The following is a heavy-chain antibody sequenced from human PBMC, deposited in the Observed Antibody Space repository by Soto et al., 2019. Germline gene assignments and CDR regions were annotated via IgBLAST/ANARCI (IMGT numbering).Heavy chain of an antibody. V-gene: IGHV4-39*01. Sequence: QLQLQESGPGLVKPSETLSLTCTVSGGSISSSSYYWGWIRQPPGKGLEWIGSIYYSGSTYYNPSLNRRLTISVDTSKHQCALKLSSVTTADTAAYYCARQEDIVFVPAAYFDYWGQRTLVTVSS. CDR1: GGSISSSSYY. CDR3: ARQEDIVFVPAAYFDY. J-gene: IGHJ4*02. CDR2: IYYSGST. D-gene: IGHD2-2*01.